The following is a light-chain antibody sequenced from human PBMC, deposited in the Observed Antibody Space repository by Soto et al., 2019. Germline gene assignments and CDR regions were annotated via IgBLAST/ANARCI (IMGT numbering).Light chain of an antibody. Sequence: QSVLTQPPSVSGAPGQRVTISCTGCSSNIGAGCEVHWYQHLPGKAPKLLIYGNTNRPSGVPDRFSGSKSGTSASLAITGLQAEDEADYYCQSYDSSLSASYVFGGGTKATVL. CDR2: GNT. CDR1: SSNIGAGCE. V-gene: IGLV1-40*01. CDR3: QSYDSSLSASYV. J-gene: IGLJ1*01.